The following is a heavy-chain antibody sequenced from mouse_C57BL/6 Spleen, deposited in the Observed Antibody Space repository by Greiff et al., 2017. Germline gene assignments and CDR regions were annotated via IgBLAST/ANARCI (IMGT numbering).Heavy chain of an antibody. Sequence: VKLVESGPGLVAPSQSLSITCTVSGFSLTSYGVSWVRQPPGKGLEWLGVIWGDGSTNYHSALISRLSISKDNSKSQVFIKLNSLQTDDTATYYCAKKGTTVVATDYAMDYWGQGTSVTVSA. V-gene: IGHV2-3*01. J-gene: IGHJ4*01. CDR2: IWGDGST. CDR1: GFSLTSYG. D-gene: IGHD1-1*01. CDR3: AKKGTTVVATDYAMDY.